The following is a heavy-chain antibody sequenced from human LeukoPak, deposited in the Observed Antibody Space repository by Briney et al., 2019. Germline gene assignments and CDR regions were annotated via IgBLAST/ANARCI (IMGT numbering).Heavy chain of an antibody. CDR1: GGTFSSYA. V-gene: IGHV1-69*04. Sequence: ASVKVSCKASGGTFSSYAISWVRQAPGQGLEWMGRIIPILGMANYAQKFQGRVTITADKSTSTAYMELSSLRSEDTAVYYCASRTFWSGSYYYYGMDVWGQGTTVTVSS. J-gene: IGHJ6*02. CDR2: IIPILGMA. D-gene: IGHD3-3*01. CDR3: ASRTFWSGSYYYYGMDV.